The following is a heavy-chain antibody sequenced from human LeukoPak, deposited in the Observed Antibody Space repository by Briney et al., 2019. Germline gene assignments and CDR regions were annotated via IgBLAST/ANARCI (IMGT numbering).Heavy chain of an antibody. CDR2: IKQDGSEK. CDR3: AREWGFGGVSYYFDY. J-gene: IGHJ4*02. Sequence: GGSLRLSCAASGFTFSSYWMSWVRQAPGKGLEWAANIKQDGSEKYYVDSVKGRFTISRDNAKNSLYLQMNSLRAEDTAVYYCAREWGFGGVSYYFDYWGQGTLVTVSS. V-gene: IGHV3-7*04. D-gene: IGHD3-16*01. CDR1: GFTFSSYW.